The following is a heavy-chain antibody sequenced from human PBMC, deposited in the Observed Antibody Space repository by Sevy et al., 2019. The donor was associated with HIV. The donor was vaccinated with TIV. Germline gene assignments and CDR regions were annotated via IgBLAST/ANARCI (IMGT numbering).Heavy chain of an antibody. Sequence: GSLRLSCAASGFTFSKYSMSWVRQPPGKGLEWVSTLSFGCGEINYADSVKGRFTISRDNSKSPGYLQMNNLRPEDTAVYYCAREGCTKPHDYWGQGTLVTVSS. D-gene: IGHD2-8*01. CDR2: LSFGCGEI. CDR1: GFTFSKYS. J-gene: IGHJ4*02. V-gene: IGHV3-23*01. CDR3: AREGCTKPHDY.